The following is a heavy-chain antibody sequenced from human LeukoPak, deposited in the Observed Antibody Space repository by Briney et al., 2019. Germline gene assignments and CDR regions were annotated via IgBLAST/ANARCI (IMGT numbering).Heavy chain of an antibody. CDR3: AREMVVPAALNYYYYYYMDV. D-gene: IGHD2-2*01. CDR1: GFSLRSYW. V-gene: IGHV3-21*01. Sequence: NPGGSLRLSCVASGFSLRSYWMYWVRQAPGKGLEWVSSMSSSSSYIYCADSVKGRFTISRDNAKNSLYLQMNSLRAEDTAVYYCAREMVVPAALNYYYYYYMDVWGKGTTVTVSS. J-gene: IGHJ6*03. CDR2: MSSSSSYI.